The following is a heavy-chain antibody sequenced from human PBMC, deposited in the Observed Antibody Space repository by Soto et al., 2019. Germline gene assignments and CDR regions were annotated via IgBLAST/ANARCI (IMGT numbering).Heavy chain of an antibody. CDR2: ISSDGSNK. D-gene: IGHD2-15*01. J-gene: IGHJ6*03. CDR3: AGVRVAATGKHNAKTREYYYYYMDV. V-gene: IGHV3-30*03. CDR1: GFTFSSYG. Sequence: QVQLVESGGGVVQPGRSLRLSCAASGFTFSSYGMHWVRQAPGKGLEWVAVISSDGSNKYYADSVKGRFTISRDNSKNTLYLHMNSLRAEDTAVYYCAGVRVAATGKHNAKTREYYYYYMDVWGKGTTVTVSS.